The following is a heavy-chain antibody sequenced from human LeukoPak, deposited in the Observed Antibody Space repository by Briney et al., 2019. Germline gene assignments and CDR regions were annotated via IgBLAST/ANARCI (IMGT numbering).Heavy chain of an antibody. CDR1: GFTFNNAW. J-gene: IGHJ5*02. V-gene: IGHV3-15*01. D-gene: IGHD5-24*01. CDR3: TRALSDGYSTGGGPRFDP. CDR2: IKSKTDGETK. Sequence: GGSLRLSGSVSGFTFNNAWMSWVRQAPGKGLEWVGRIKSKTDGETKIYAATVKGRFTISRDDSKNTVFLQMDSLKSEDTAVYFCTRALSDGYSTGGGPRFDPWGQGTLVTVSS.